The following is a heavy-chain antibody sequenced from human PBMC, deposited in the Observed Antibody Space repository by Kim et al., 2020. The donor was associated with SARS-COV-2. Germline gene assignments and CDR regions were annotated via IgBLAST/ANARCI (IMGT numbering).Heavy chain of an antibody. D-gene: IGHD6-19*01. CDR3: ARGAEWTVD. Sequence: GITHYNPSLNSRVTMSVDTSKNQFSLKLSSVTAADTAIYYCARGAEWTVDWGQGTLVTVSS. V-gene: IGHV4-59*09. CDR2: GIT. J-gene: IGHJ4*02.